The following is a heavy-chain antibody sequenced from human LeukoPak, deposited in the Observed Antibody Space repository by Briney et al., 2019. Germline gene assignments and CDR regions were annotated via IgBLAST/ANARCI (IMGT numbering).Heavy chain of an antibody. V-gene: IGHV3-7*03. CDR2: IKEDGSEK. Sequence: GSLSLSCAASGFTFSSYAMSWVRQAPGKGLEWVANIKEDGSEKYYVDSVKGRFTISRDSAKNSLYLQMNSLRVEDTAVYYCARDHNYGSDYWGQGTLVTVSS. CDR1: GFTFSSYA. CDR3: ARDHNYGSDY. D-gene: IGHD5-18*01. J-gene: IGHJ4*02.